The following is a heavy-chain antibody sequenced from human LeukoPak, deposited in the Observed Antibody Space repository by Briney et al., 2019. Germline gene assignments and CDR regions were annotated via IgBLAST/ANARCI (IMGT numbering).Heavy chain of an antibody. D-gene: IGHD6-13*01. V-gene: IGHV3-30*18. CDR2: ISYDGSNK. CDR1: GFTFSSYG. CDR3: AKDPRGTAAAAGTFDY. Sequence: GGSLRLSCAASGFTFSSYGMHWVRQAPGKGLEWVAVISYDGSNKYYADSVKGRFTISRDNSKNTLYLQMNSLRAEDTAVYYCAKDPRGTAAAAGTFDYWGQGTLVTVSS. J-gene: IGHJ4*02.